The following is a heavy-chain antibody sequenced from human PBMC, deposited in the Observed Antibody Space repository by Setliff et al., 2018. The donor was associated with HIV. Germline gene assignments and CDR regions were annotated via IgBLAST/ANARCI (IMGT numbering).Heavy chain of an antibody. CDR1: GGSISNQY. J-gene: IGHJ4*02. V-gene: IGHV4-59*11. D-gene: IGHD3-10*01. Sequence: PSETLSLTCTVSGGSISNQYWSWIRQPQGKGLEWIGYIYYSGTPHYNPSLKSRVAMSVDTSKNQFSLDLTSVTPADTAVYYCARGVRGVIIDWYYFDYWGQGTLVTVSS. CDR2: IYYSGTP. CDR3: ARGVRGVIIDWYYFDY.